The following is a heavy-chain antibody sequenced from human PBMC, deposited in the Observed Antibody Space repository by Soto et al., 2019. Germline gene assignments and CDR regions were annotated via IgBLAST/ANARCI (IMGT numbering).Heavy chain of an antibody. D-gene: IGHD1-1*01. V-gene: IGHV3-9*01. J-gene: IGHJ4*02. CDR3: ATTTTGTTVGYFDY. Sequence: PGGSLRLSCAASGFTFDDYAMHWVRQAPGKGLEWVSGISWNSGSIGYADSVKGRFTISRDNAKNSLYLQMNSLRAEDTALYYCATTTTGTTVGYFDYWGQGTLVTVSS. CDR2: ISWNSGSI. CDR1: GFTFDDYA.